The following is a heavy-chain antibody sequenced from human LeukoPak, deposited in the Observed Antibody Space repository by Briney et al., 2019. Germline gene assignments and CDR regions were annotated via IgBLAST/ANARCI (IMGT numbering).Heavy chain of an antibody. D-gene: IGHD3-22*01. V-gene: IGHV1-24*01. CDR1: GHTLSDLS. CDR3: ATPVPHDTSGYYYRFDY. CDR2: FNPEDAET. J-gene: IGHJ4*02. Sequence: ASVKVSCKVSGHTLSDLSMHWVRQAPGKGLEWMGGFNPEDAETIYAQKFQGRVTMTEDTSTDTVYMELNSLISDDTAVYYCATPVPHDTSGYYYRFDYWGQGTLVTVSS.